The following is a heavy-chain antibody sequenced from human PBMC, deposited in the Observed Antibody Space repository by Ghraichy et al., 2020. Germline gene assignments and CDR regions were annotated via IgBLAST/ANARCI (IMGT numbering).Heavy chain of an antibody. CDR2: ISGSGGST. J-gene: IGHJ4*02. V-gene: IGHV3-23*01. D-gene: IGHD5-18*01. Sequence: GGSLRLSCAASGFTFSSYAMSWVRQAPGKGLEWVSAISGSGGSTYYADSVKGRFTISRDNTKNTLYLQMNSLRAEDTVVYYCAKTPVFGYSYGYLWFDYWGQGTLVTVSS. CDR1: GFTFSSYA. CDR3: AKTPVFGYSYGYLWFDY.